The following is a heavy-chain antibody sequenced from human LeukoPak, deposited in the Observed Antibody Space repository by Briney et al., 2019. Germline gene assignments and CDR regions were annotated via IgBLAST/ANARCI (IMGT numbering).Heavy chain of an antibody. V-gene: IGHV1-2*02. J-gene: IGHJ4*02. D-gene: IGHD1-20*01. Sequence: ASVKVSCKASGYTFTGFYMHWVRQAPGQGLEWMGWINPNSGDTNYAQKFQGRVTMTRDTSTSTVYMELSSLRSEDTAVYYCARDRPNLPLTGPSTIDYWGQGTLVTVSS. CDR3: ARDRPNLPLTGPSTIDY. CDR2: INPNSGDT. CDR1: GYTFTGFY.